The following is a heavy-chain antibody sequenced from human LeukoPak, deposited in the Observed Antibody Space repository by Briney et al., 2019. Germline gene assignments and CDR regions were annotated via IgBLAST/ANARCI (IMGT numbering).Heavy chain of an antibody. CDR1: GDSISRGYY. J-gene: IGHJ4*02. Sequence: SETLSLTCSVSGDSISRGYYCGWIRQPPGKGLEWIGSVSHGGAAHDSMATFYNPSLKSRVTISLDMSKKQFSLRLSSVTAADTAVYYCARHSGPGVVIDRYWSQGTLVTVSS. CDR3: ARHSGPGVVIDRY. CDR2: VSHGGAAHDSMAT. D-gene: IGHD4-23*01. V-gene: IGHV4-38-2*02.